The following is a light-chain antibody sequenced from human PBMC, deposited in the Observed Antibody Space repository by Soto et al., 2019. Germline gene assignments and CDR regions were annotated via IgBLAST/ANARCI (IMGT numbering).Light chain of an antibody. V-gene: IGLV2-14*01. J-gene: IGLJ2*01. CDR1: SSDVGGYNY. Sequence: QSVLTQPASVSGSPGQSITISCTGTSSDVGGYNYVSWYQQHPGKAPKLIIYDVSNRPSGVSNRFSGSKSANTASLTISGLQAEDEADYYCSSYTGSSTYVVFGGGTQLTVL. CDR3: SSYTGSSTYVV. CDR2: DVS.